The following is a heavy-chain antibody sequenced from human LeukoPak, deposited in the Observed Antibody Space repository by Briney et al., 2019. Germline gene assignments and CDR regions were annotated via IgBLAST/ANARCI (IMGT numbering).Heavy chain of an antibody. D-gene: IGHD2-15*01. J-gene: IGHJ3*02. CDR2: ISGSGTGT. CDR3: AKGRGYCSGASCAGTAFDI. CDR1: GFTFSTYA. Sequence: GGSLRLSCAASGFTFSTYAMNWVREAPGKGLEWVSVISGSGTGTYYADSVKGRFTISRDNSNNTLHLQMNSLRAEDTALYYCAKGRGYCSGASCAGTAFDIWGQGTMVTASS. V-gene: IGHV3-23*01.